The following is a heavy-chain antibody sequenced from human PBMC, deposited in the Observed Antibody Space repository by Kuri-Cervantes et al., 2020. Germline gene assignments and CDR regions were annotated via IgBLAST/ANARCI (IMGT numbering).Heavy chain of an antibody. CDR2: ISGSGGST. D-gene: IGHD3-16*02. Sequence: GGSLRLPCAASGFTFDDYGMSWVRQAPGKGLEWVSAISGSGGSTYYADSVKGRFTLARDNSKNTLYLQMNSMRAEDTVVYYCAKGDGTYYDDVWGGYRQDYIDYWGQGTLVTVSS. J-gene: IGHJ4*02. V-gene: IGHV3-23*01. CDR1: GFTFDDYG. CDR3: AKGDGTYYDDVWGGYRQDYIDY.